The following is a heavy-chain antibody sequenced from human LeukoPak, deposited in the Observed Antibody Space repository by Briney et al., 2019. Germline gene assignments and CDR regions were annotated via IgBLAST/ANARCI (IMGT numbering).Heavy chain of an antibody. Sequence: PSETLSLTCSVSGGSISGTSFYWSWIRQPAGKGLEWIGRIYTSGSTNYNPSLKSRVTMSVDTSKNQFSLKLSSVTAADTAVYYCARAGTIYYMDVWGKGTTVTVSS. CDR2: IYTSGST. J-gene: IGHJ6*03. D-gene: IGHD6-13*01. CDR3: ARAGTIYYMDV. CDR1: GGSISGTSFY. V-gene: IGHV4-4*07.